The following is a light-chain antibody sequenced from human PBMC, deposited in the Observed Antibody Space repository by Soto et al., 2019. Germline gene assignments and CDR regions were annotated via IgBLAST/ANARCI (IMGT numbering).Light chain of an antibody. CDR1: QSVSSNY. J-gene: IGKJ2*01. Sequence: EIVLTQTPGTLSLSPGERATLSCRASQSVSSNYLAWYQQKPGQAPRLLIYGASSRATGIPDRFSGSGSGTDFTLTISRLEPEGFAVYYCQQYGSSPPMYTFGQGTKLEIK. CDR2: GAS. V-gene: IGKV3-20*01. CDR3: QQYGSSPPMYT.